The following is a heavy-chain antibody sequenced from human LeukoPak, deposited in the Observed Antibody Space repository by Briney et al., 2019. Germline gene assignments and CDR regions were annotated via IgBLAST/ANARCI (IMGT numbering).Heavy chain of an antibody. V-gene: IGHV4-34*01. Sequence: SETLSLTCAVYGGSFSGYYWSWIRQPPGKGLEGIGEINHSGRTNYNPSPKSRVTIPVDTSKNQFSLKLSSVTAADTAVYYCARGVPAALYYFDYWGQGTLVTVSS. CDR2: INHSGRT. CDR3: ARGVPAALYYFDY. CDR1: GGSFSGYY. J-gene: IGHJ4*02. D-gene: IGHD2-2*01.